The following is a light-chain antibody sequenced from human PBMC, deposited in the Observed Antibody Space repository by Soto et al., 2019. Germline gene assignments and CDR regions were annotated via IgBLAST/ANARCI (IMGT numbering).Light chain of an antibody. Sequence: EIVLKQSPGTLYLSPGEIATLSWRASQSVSSYLTWYQHKPGQAPRVLIYAASSRAPGIPDRLSGSGSGRDFTRTISSVEPEDFAVYYCQQYGSSPALTFGGGTKVEIK. CDR3: QQYGSSPALT. J-gene: IGKJ4*01. CDR2: AAS. CDR1: QSVSSY. V-gene: IGKV3-20*01.